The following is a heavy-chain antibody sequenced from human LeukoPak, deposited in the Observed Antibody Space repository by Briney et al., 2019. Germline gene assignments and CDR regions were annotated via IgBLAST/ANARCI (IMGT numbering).Heavy chain of an antibody. CDR1: GGSMSSSSSY. Sequence: SETLSLTCTVSGGSMSSSSSYWGWIRQPPGKGLKWLRSIYYSGSTYYNPSLKSRVTIYVDTSQYQFSLNLNTVTVADIAVYYRARRGGTGGRWVGQYYYMDVWGKETTVTVS. D-gene: IGHD4-23*01. J-gene: IGHJ6*03. CDR3: ARRGGTGGRWVGQYYYMDV. CDR2: IYYSGST. V-gene: IGHV4-39*01.